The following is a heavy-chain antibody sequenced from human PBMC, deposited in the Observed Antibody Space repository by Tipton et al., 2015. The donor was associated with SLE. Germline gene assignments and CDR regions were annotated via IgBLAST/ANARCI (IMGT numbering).Heavy chain of an antibody. V-gene: IGHV4-39*01. Sequence: GSLRLSCTVSGGSISSSSYYWGWIRQPPGKGLEWIGSIYYSGSTYYNPSLKSRVTISVDTSKNQFSLKLSSVTAADTAVYYCARTHSSSWSLFDYWGQGTLVTVSS. J-gene: IGHJ4*02. D-gene: IGHD6-13*01. CDR2: IYYSGST. CDR1: GGSISSSSYY. CDR3: ARTHSSSWSLFDY.